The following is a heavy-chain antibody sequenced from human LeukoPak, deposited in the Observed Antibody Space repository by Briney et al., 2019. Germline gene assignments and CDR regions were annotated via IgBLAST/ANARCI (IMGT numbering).Heavy chain of an antibody. CDR2: INHSGST. Sequence: PSETLSLTCAVYGGSFSSYYWSWIRQPPGKGLEWMGEINHSGSTNYNPSLKSRVTISVDTSKNQFSLKLSSVTAADTAVYYCARETYYYGSGSYYNVSGDWGQGTLVTVSS. CDR3: ARETYYYGSGSYYNVSGD. J-gene: IGHJ4*02. D-gene: IGHD3-10*01. V-gene: IGHV4-34*01. CDR1: GGSFSSYY.